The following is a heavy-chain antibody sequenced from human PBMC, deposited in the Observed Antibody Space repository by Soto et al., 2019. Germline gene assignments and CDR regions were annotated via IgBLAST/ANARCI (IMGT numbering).Heavy chain of an antibody. V-gene: IGHV1-18*01. CDR1: GYSITSYG. J-gene: IGHJ3*02. CDR2: ISAYNGNT. D-gene: IGHD4-17*01. Sequence: ALVKGSRKASGYSITSYGIGWGSKAPGQGLEWMGWISAYNGNTNYAQKLQGRVTMTTDTSTSTAYMELRSLRSDDTAVYYCSCWDKDYGDYRHAFGIWGQGTIGT. CDR3: SCWDKDYGDYRHAFGI.